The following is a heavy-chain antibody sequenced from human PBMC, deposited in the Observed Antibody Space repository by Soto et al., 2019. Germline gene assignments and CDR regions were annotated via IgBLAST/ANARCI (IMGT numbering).Heavy chain of an antibody. V-gene: IGHV3-9*01. CDR2: ISWNSGSI. Sequence: EVQLVESGGGLVQPGRSLRLSCAASGFTFDDYAMHWVRQAPGKGLEWVSGISWNSGSIGYADSVKGRFTISRDNAKNSLYLQMNSLRAEDTALYYCAKGHVYYYYYYMDVWGKGTTVTVSS. J-gene: IGHJ6*03. CDR3: AKGHVYYYYYYMDV. CDR1: GFTFDDYA.